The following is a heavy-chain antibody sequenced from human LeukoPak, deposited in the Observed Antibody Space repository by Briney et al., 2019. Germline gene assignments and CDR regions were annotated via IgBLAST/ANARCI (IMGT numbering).Heavy chain of an antibody. CDR3: ATFQYGDPSFDY. V-gene: IGHV7-4-1*02. CDR1: GYTFTDYF. CDR2: INTNTGNP. J-gene: IGHJ4*02. Sequence: GESLKISCKSSGYTFTDYFLHWVRQAPGQGLEWMGWINTNTGNPTYAQGFTGRFVFSLDTSVSTAYLQISSLKAEDTAVYYCATFQYGDPSFDYWGQGTLVTVSS. D-gene: IGHD4-17*01.